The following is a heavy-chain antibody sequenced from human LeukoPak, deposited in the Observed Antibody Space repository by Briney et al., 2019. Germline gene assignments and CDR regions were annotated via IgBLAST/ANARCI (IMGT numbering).Heavy chain of an antibody. J-gene: IGHJ3*02. Sequence: SETLSLTCTVSGGSISSFYWSWIRQPAGKGLEWIGRIYTSGSTNYNPSLKSRVTMSVDTSKNQFSLKLSSVTAADTAIYYCTKPARINAFDIWGQGTMVTVSS. D-gene: IGHD1-14*01. CDR1: GGSISSFY. CDR2: IYTSGST. CDR3: TKPARINAFDI. V-gene: IGHV4-4*07.